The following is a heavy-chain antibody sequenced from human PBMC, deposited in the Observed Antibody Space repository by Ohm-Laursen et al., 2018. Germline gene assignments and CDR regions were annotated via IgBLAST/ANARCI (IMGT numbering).Heavy chain of an antibody. CDR2: IYYSEST. CDR3: ARLDTEPRYYDFWSGLTRYFDY. J-gene: IGHJ4*02. Sequence: SETLSLTCTVSGGSISSSSYYWGWIRQPPGKGLEWIGSIYYSESTYYNPSLKSRVTISVDTPKNQFSLKLSSVTAADTAVYYCARLDTEPRYYDFWSGLTRYFDYWGQGTLVTVSS. V-gene: IGHV4-39*01. D-gene: IGHD3-3*01. CDR1: GGSISSSSYY.